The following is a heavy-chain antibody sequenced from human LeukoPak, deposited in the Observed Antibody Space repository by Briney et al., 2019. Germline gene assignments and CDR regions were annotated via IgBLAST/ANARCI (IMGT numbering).Heavy chain of an antibody. Sequence: PGGSLRLSCAASGFTFRSYAMSWVRQAPGKGLEGVSGLSGSGDNTYYADSVNGRFTISRDNSKNTVYLQMNSLRAEDTAVYYCAKPPLVLTGYYLDAFDIWGQGTMVTVSS. D-gene: IGHD3-9*01. CDR1: GFTFRSYA. J-gene: IGHJ3*02. CDR2: LSGSGDNT. CDR3: AKPPLVLTGYYLDAFDI. V-gene: IGHV3-23*01.